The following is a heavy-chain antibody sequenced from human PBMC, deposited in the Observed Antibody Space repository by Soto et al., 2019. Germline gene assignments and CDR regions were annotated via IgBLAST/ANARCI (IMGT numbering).Heavy chain of an antibody. D-gene: IGHD3-3*01. CDR2: INAGNGNT. J-gene: IGHJ4*02. V-gene: IGHV1-3*01. CDR3: AREDYDFWRSFDY. Sequence: GASVKVSCKDSGYTFTSYAMQWVRQAPGQRLEWMGWINAGNGNTKYSQKFQGRVTITRDTSASTAYMELSSLRSEDTAVYYCAREDYDFWRSFDYWGQGTLVTVSS. CDR1: GYTFTSYA.